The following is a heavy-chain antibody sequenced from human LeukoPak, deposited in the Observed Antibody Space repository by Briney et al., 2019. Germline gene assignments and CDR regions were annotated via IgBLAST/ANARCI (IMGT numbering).Heavy chain of an antibody. CDR2: IYSGGST. D-gene: IGHD3-22*01. CDR3: ARSVITMNTDAFDI. J-gene: IGHJ3*02. V-gene: IGHV3-53*01. CDR1: GFTVRSNY. Sequence: GGSLRLSCAASGFTVRSNYMTWVRQAPGKGLEWVSVIYSGGSTYSADSVKGRFTISRDNSKNTLYLQMNSLRAEDTAVYYCARSVITMNTDAFDIWGQGTMVTVSP.